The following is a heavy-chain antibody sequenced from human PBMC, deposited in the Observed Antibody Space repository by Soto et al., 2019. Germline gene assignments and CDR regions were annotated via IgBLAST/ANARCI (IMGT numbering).Heavy chain of an antibody. J-gene: IGHJ3*02. D-gene: IGHD3-22*01. CDR3: ARNKYYYDSSGNYLDAFDI. CDR1: GYSISSSNW. V-gene: IGHV4-28*01. Sequence: SETLSLTCAVSGYSISSSNWWGWIRQPPGKGLEWIGYIYYSGSTYYNPSLKSRVTMSVDTSKNQFSLKLSSVTAVDTAVYYCARNKYYYDSSGNYLDAFDIWGQGTMVTVSS. CDR2: IYYSGST.